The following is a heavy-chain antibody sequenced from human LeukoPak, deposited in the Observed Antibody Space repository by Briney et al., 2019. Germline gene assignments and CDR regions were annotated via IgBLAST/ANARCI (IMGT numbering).Heavy chain of an antibody. V-gene: IGHV3-23*01. D-gene: IGHD3-10*01. J-gene: IGHJ4*02. CDR2: ISGSGGST. Sequence: PGGSLRLSCAASGFTFSSYAMSWVRQAPGKGLEWVSAISGSGGSTYYADSVKGRFTISRDNSKNTLYLQMNSLRAEDTAVYYCALMVRGARGLFDYWGQGTLVTVSS. CDR1: GFTFSSYA. CDR3: ALMVRGARGLFDY.